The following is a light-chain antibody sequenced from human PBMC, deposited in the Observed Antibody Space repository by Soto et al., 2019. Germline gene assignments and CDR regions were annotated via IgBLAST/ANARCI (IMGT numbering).Light chain of an antibody. CDR2: EGS. CDR1: SSDVGSYNL. CDR3: CSYAGSSLLYV. J-gene: IGLJ1*01. V-gene: IGLV2-23*01. Sequence: QSALTQPASVSGSPGQSITISCTGTSSDVGSYNLVSWYQQHPGKAPKLMIYEGSKRPSGVSNRFSGSKSGNTTSLTISGLQAEVEADYYCCSYAGSSLLYVFGTGTKLTVL.